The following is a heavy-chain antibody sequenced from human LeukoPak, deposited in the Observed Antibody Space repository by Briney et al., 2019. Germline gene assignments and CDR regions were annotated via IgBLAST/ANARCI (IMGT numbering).Heavy chain of an antibody. Sequence: SETLSLTCTVSGVSISSSNSYWGWIRQPPGKGLEWIGSNYYSGNTYYNASLKSQVSISIDTSKIQFSLRLTSVTAADTAVYYCARQTGSGLFILPGGQGTLVTVSS. CDR1: GVSISSSNSY. J-gene: IGHJ4*02. V-gene: IGHV4-39*01. CDR2: NYYSGNT. CDR3: ARQTGSGLFILP. D-gene: IGHD3/OR15-3a*01.